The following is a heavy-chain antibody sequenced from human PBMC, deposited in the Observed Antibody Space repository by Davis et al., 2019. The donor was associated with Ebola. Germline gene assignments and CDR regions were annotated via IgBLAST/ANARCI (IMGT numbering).Heavy chain of an antibody. CDR2: ISTHNGNT. J-gene: IGHJ4*02. CDR3: ARAQFPATSDH. CDR1: GYTYPSYG. D-gene: IGHD5-24*01. Sequence: AASVKVSCKASGYTYPSYGISWVRQAPGQGLEWLGWISTHNGNTNYAQNVQGRVIMTSDTATTTAYMEVGSLRSDDTAVYYCARAQFPATSDHWGQGTLVTVSS. V-gene: IGHV1-18*01.